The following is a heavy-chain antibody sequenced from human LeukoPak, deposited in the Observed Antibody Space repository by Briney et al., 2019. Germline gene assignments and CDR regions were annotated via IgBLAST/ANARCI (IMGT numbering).Heavy chain of an antibody. V-gene: IGHV3-21*01. Sequence: GGSLRLSCAASGFTFSSYSMNWVRQAPGKGLEWVSSISSSSSYIYYADSVKGRFTISRDNAKNSLYLQMNSLRAEDTAVYYCARDRSSGSYQGVFDYWGQGTLVTVSS. D-gene: IGHD2-8*01. CDR1: GFTFSSYS. CDR2: ISSSSSYI. CDR3: ARDRSSGSYQGVFDY. J-gene: IGHJ4*02.